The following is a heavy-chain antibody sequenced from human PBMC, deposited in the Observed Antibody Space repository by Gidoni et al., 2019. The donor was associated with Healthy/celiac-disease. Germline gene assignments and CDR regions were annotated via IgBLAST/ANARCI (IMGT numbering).Heavy chain of an antibody. CDR3: AHRRESLVVVAATPDAFDI. J-gene: IGHJ3*02. D-gene: IGHD2-15*01. CDR1: GFSLSTSRVG. V-gene: IGHV2-5*01. CDR2: IYWNDDN. Sequence: QITLQESGPTLVQLTQTLPLTSSFSGFSLSTSRVGGGWIRQPPGKALEWLALIYWNDDNRYSPSLKSRLTSTKDTSKNQGVLTMTNMDTVDTATYYCAHRRESLVVVAATPDAFDIWGQGTMVTVSS.